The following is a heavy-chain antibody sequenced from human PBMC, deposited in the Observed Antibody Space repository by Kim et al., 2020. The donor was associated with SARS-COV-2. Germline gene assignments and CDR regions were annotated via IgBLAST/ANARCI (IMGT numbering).Heavy chain of an antibody. J-gene: IGHJ4*02. CDR1: GGSISSSSYY. CDR2: IYYSGST. D-gene: IGHD3-9*01. V-gene: IGHV4-39*01. CDR3: ARRYDILTWGY. Sequence: SETLSLTCTVSGGSISSSSYYWGWIRQPPGKGLEWIGSIYYSGSTYYNPSLKSRVTISVDTSKNQFSLKLSSVTAADTAVYYCARRYDILTWGYWGQGTLVTVSS.